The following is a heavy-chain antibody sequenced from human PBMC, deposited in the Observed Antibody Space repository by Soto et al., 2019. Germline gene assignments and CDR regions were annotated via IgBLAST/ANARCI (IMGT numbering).Heavy chain of an antibody. Sequence: PSETLSLTCTVSGGSISSYYWSWIRQPPGKRLKWIGYIYYSGSTNYNPSLKSRVTISVDTSKNQFSLKLSSVTAADTAVYYCARRYGYSFDYWGQGTLVTVSS. J-gene: IGHJ4*02. V-gene: IGHV4-59*08. CDR1: GGSISSYY. CDR2: IYYSGST. CDR3: ARRYGYSFDY. D-gene: IGHD1-1*01.